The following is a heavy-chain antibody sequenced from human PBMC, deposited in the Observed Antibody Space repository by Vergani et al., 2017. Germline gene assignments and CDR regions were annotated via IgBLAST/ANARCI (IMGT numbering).Heavy chain of an antibody. J-gene: IGHJ4*02. Sequence: QVQLVQSGAEVKKPGASVKVSCKTSGYTFTNYGISWVRQAPGQGLEWMGWISANNGDTKYAQKLQGRVTMTRDTSTSTGYMELRSLRSDDTAVYYCARVHGDYAPPGDGRIEWVEGSLVADCS. D-gene: IGHD4-17*01. V-gene: IGHV1-18*01. CDR1: GYTFTNYG. CDR3: ARVHGDYAPPGDGRIE. CDR2: ISANNGDT.